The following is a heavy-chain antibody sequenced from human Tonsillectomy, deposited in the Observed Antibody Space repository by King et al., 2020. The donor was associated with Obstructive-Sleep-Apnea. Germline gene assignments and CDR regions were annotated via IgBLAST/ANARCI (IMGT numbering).Heavy chain of an antibody. CDR2: ISSSTSYI. Sequence: VQLVESGGGLVKPGGSLRLSCAASGFTFSSYSMNWVRQAPGKGLEWDSSISSSTSYIYYADSGKGRFTSSRDNAKNSLYLKMNSLRAEDTAVYYCARGFDYGGNRFDYWGQGTLVTVSS. J-gene: IGHJ4*02. V-gene: IGHV3-21*01. CDR3: ARGFDYGGNRFDY. D-gene: IGHD4-23*01. CDR1: GFTFSSYS.